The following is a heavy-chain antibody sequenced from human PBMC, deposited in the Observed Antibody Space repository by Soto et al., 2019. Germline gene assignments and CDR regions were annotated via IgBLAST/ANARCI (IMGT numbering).Heavy chain of an antibody. V-gene: IGHV3-23*01. CDR2: ITTSGGTT. CDR1: GFTFSTYA. J-gene: IGHJ4*02. CDR3: AKSPRIQLWPPQFDV. Sequence: PGGSLRLSCAASGFTFSTYAMSWVRQAPGKGLEWVSGITTSGGTTYYADSVKGRFTISRDNSKNTLYLQVNSLRAEDTAVYYCAKSPRIQLWPPQFDVWGQGTLVTVSS. D-gene: IGHD5-18*01.